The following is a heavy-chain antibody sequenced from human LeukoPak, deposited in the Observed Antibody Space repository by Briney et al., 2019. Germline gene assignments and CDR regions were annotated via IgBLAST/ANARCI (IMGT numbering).Heavy chain of an antibody. J-gene: IGHJ4*02. CDR2: VYRSGSA. D-gene: IGHD1-14*01. CDR3: ARAPHSSPTDYYFDF. V-gene: IGHV4-39*06. CDR1: GDSVTSNNFY. Sequence: PSETLSLTCNVSGDSVTSNNFYWAWIRQPPGKGPEWIGTVYRSGSAYHNPSLKSRLTISIDTSKNQFPLKLTSVTAADTALYFCARAPHSSPTDYYFDFWGPGTLVTVSS.